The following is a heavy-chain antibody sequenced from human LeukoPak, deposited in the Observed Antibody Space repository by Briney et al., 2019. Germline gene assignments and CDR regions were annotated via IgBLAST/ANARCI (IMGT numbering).Heavy chain of an antibody. CDR3: ARDTYGDYADY. J-gene: IGHJ4*02. CDR2: ISSSSSYI. Sequence: GGSLRLSCAASGFTFSAHYLDWVRQAPGKGLEWVSSISSSSSYIYYADSVKGRFTISRDNAKNSLYPQMNSLRAEDTAVYYCARDTYGDYADYWGQGTLVTVSS. D-gene: IGHD4-17*01. V-gene: IGHV3-21*01. CDR1: GFTFSAHY.